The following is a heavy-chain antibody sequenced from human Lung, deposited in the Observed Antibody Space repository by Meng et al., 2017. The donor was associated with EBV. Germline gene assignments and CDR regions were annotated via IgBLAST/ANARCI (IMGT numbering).Heavy chain of an antibody. Sequence: QVHLQQSGPGLVKPSQTLSLTCVISGDSVSSNSAAWNWIRQSPSRGLEWLGRTYYRSKWYNDYAVSVKSRITINPDTSKNQFSLQLNSVTPEDTAVYYCASSRPLAGNWNYHYWGQGTLVTVSS. CDR3: ASSRPLAGNWNYHY. D-gene: IGHD1-7*01. V-gene: IGHV6-1*01. CDR1: GDSVSSNSAA. J-gene: IGHJ4*02. CDR2: TYYRSKWYN.